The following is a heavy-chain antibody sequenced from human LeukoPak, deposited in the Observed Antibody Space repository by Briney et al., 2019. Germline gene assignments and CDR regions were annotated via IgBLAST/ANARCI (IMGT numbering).Heavy chain of an antibody. J-gene: IGHJ3*02. CDR3: ASRKEAGDAFDI. V-gene: IGHV1-18*01. Sequence: ASVKVSCKASGYTITSYGISWVRQAPGQGLEWMGWISAYNGNTNYAQKLQGRVTMTTDTSTSTAYMELRSLRSDDTAVYYCASRKEAGDAFDIWGQGTMVTVSS. CDR1: GYTITSYG. D-gene: IGHD6-13*01. CDR2: ISAYNGNT.